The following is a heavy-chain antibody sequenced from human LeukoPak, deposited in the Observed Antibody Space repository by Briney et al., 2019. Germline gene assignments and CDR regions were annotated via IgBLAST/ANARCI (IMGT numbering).Heavy chain of an antibody. CDR2: IYYNGST. V-gene: IGHV4-59*01. CDR3: ARDLFSSGGDAFDI. D-gene: IGHD6-19*01. Sequence: SETLSLTCTVSGGSISSYYWSWIRQPPGKGLEWIWYIYYNGSTNYNPSLKSRVTISVDTSKNQFSLKLSSVTAADTAVYYCARDLFSSGGDAFDIWGQGTMVTVSS. CDR1: GGSISSYY. J-gene: IGHJ3*02.